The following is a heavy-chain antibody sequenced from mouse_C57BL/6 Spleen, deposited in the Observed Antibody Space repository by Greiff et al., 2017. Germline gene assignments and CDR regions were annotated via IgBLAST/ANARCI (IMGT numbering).Heavy chain of an antibody. CDR3: ARFYYYDY. CDR2: ISNKANGYTT. CDR1: GFTFTDYY. J-gene: IGHJ2*01. Sequence: EVQLVESGGGLVQPGGSLSLSCAASGFTFTDYYMSWVRQPPGKALEWLGFISNKANGYTTEYSASVKGRFTISRDNSQSILYLQMNALRAEDSATYYCARFYYYDYWGQGTTLTVSS. V-gene: IGHV7-3*01.